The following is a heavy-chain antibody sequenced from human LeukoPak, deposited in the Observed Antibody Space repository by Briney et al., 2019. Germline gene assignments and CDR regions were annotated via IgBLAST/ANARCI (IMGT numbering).Heavy chain of an antibody. V-gene: IGHV1-18*01. CDR3: ARDDRTGDFDY. Sequence: ASVKVSCKASGGTFSSYAISWVRQAPGQGLEWMGWISAYNGNTNYAQKLQGRVTMTTDTSTSAAYMELRSLRSDDTAVYYCARDDRTGDFDYWGQGTLVTVSS. CDR1: GGTFSSYA. CDR2: ISAYNGNT. J-gene: IGHJ4*02. D-gene: IGHD1-1*01.